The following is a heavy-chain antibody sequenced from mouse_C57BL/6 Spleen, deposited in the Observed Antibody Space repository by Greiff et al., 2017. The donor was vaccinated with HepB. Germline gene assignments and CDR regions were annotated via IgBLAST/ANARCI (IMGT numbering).Heavy chain of an antibody. CDR2: ISYSGST. CDR1: GYSITSGYD. J-gene: IGHJ3*01. V-gene: IGHV3-1*01. CDR3: ARADYGSLAY. Sequence: EVHLVESGPGMVKPSQSLSLTCTVTGYSITSGYDWHWIRHFPGNKLEWMGYISYSGSTNYNPSLKSRISITHDTSKNHFFLKLNSVTTEDTATYYCARADYGSLAYWGQGTLVTVSA. D-gene: IGHD1-1*01.